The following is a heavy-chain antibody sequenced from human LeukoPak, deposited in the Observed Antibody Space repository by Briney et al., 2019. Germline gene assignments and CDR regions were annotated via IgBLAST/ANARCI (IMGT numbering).Heavy chain of an antibody. V-gene: IGHV4-39*07. Sequence: PSETLSLTCSVSGISINSNTYYWVWIRQPPGKGLEWIGSLYYSGSTYYNPSLKSRVTISVDTSQTQFSLNLRSVTAADTAVYYCARDVGATSFYYYGMDVWGQGTTVTVSS. D-gene: IGHD1-26*01. CDR2: LYYSGST. CDR3: ARDVGATSFYYYGMDV. CDR1: GISINSNTYY. J-gene: IGHJ6*02.